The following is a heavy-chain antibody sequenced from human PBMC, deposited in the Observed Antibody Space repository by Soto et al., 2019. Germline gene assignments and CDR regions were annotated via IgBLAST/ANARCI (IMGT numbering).Heavy chain of an antibody. J-gene: IGHJ4*02. CDR1: GGSFSGYY. Sequence: QVQLQQWGAGLLKPSETLSLTCAVYGGSFSGYYWTWIRQPPGTGVEWIGEINQSGSTNYNQSLTSRVTISVDTSKNQFSLKLTSVTAADTAVYYCARDKITGLFDYWGQGTLVTVSS. CDR2: INQSGST. D-gene: IGHD2-8*02. V-gene: IGHV4-34*01. CDR3: ARDKITGLFDY.